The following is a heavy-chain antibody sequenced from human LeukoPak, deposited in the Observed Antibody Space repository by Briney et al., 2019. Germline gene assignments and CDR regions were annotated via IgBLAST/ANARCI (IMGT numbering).Heavy chain of an antibody. D-gene: IGHD3-9*01. CDR3: ARGDGGYDMLTGYYLGWFDP. V-gene: IGHV4-31*03. CDR2: IYYSGST. Sequence: SQTLSLTCTVSGGSISSGGYYWSWIRQHPGKGLEWIGYIYYSGSTYYNPSLKSRVTISVDTSKNQFSLKLSSVTAADTAVYYCARGDGGYDMLTGYYLGWFDPWGQGTLVTVSS. J-gene: IGHJ5*02. CDR1: GGSISSGGYY.